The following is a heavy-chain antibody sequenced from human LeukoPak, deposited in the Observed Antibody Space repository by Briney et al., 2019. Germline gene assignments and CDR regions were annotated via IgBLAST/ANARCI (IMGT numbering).Heavy chain of an antibody. CDR3: IHIVAATFDS. Sequence: QSGGSLRLSCEASGFTFGSYTMSWVRQAPGKGLEWVSAIDGGSDNTYFAGSVRGRFTISRDNSRNTLYLQMNSLRAGDTAVYYCIHIVAATFDSWGQGTLVTVSS. CDR2: IDGGSDNT. V-gene: IGHV3-23*01. D-gene: IGHD1-26*01. CDR1: GFTFGSYT. J-gene: IGHJ4*02.